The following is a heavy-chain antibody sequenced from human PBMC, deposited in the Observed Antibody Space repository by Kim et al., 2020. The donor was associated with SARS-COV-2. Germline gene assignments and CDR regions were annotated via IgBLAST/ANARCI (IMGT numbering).Heavy chain of an antibody. CDR2: ISFDGNKE. J-gene: IGHJ6*02. D-gene: IGHD2-8*01. Sequence: GGCLRLSCAASGFTFSSYTMHWVRQAPGKGLEWVAMISFDGNKEYFADSLKGRFTISRDNSKNILFLQLNNLTTEDTAVYYCARRGMVASAMDVWGLGTT. CDR3: ARRGMVASAMDV. CDR1: GFTFSSYT. V-gene: IGHV3-30*04.